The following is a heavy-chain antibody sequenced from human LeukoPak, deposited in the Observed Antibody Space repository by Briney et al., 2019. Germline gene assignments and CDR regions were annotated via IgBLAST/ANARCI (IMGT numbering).Heavy chain of an antibody. J-gene: IGHJ2*01. V-gene: IGHV4-59*01. Sequence: SETLCLTCTVSGGSISSYYWSWVRQPPGKGLEWIGYIYYSGCNNYNPSLKSRVTISVDTSKNQFSLKLSSVTAAVTAGYCCARDHRRGYSWYFDLWGRGTLVTVSS. CDR3: ARDHRRGYSWYFDL. CDR2: IYYSGCN. CDR1: GGSISSYY. D-gene: IGHD3-22*01.